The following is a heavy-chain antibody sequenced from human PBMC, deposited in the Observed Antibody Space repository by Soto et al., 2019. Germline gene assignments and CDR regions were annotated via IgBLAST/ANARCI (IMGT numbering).Heavy chain of an antibody. CDR1: GGSINSGDYY. Sequence: QVQLQESGPGLVKPSQTLSLTCTVSGGSINSGDYYWSWVRQVPGKGLEWIGFISYSGNTHYNPSLESRVTISEDTSKNQFSLMLNSMTAADSAVYYCAREVSPNSRGWYTVLGRWFDLWGQGTLVTVSS. D-gene: IGHD6-19*01. J-gene: IGHJ5*02. CDR3: AREVSPNSRGWYTVLGRWFDL. CDR2: ISYSGNT. V-gene: IGHV4-31*03.